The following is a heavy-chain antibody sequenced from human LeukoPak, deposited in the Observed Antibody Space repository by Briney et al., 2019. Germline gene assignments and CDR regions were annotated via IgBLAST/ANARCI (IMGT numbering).Heavy chain of an antibody. CDR3: AKDGGYSYGFFDY. D-gene: IGHD5-18*01. J-gene: IGHJ4*02. V-gene: IGHV3-21*04. CDR1: GFTFSSYS. Sequence: PGGSLRLSCAASGFTFSSYSMNWVRQAPGKGLEWVSSISSSSSYIYYADSVKGRFTISRDNAKNSLYLQMNSLRAEDTALYYCAKDGGYSYGFFDYWGQGTLVTVSS. CDR2: ISSSSSYI.